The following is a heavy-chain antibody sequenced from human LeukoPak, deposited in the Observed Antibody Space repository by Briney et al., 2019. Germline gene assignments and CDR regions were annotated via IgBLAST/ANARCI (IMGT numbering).Heavy chain of an antibody. J-gene: IGHJ4*02. CDR2: INPNSGGT. D-gene: IGHD3-22*01. V-gene: IGHV1-2*02. CDR1: GYTFTGYF. Sequence: ASVKVSCKASGYTFTGYFIHWVRQAPGQGLEWMGWINPNSGGTNYAQNFQGRVTMTGDTSINTAYMELSRLTSDDTAVYYCAASPDYYDSSGYSYYFDYWGQGTLVTVSS. CDR3: AASPDYYDSSGYSYYFDY.